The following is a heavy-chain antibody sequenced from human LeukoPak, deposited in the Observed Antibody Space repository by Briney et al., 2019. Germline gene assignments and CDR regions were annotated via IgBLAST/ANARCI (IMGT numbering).Heavy chain of an antibody. D-gene: IGHD5-18*01. V-gene: IGHV4-61*02. Sequence: PSETLSLTCTVSGGSISSGSYYWSWIRQPAGKGLEWIGRIYTSGSTNYNPSLKSRVTMSVDTSKNQFSLKLSSVTAADTAVYYCARDTAMAFDYWGQGTLVTVSS. CDR2: IYTSGST. J-gene: IGHJ4*02. CDR3: ARDTAMAFDY. CDR1: GGSISSGSYY.